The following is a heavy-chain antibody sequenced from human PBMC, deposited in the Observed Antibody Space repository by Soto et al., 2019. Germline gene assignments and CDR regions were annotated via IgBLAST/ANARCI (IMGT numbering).Heavy chain of an antibody. CDR2: IYYSGST. J-gene: IGHJ3*02. V-gene: IGHV4-31*03. Sequence: SETLSLTCTVSGGSISSGGYYWSWIRQHPGKGLEWIGYIYYSGSTYYNPSLKSRVIISVDTSKNQFSLKLSSVTAADTAVYYCARDLPTGTTSKDAFDIWGQGTMVTVSS. CDR3: ARDLPTGTTSKDAFDI. CDR1: GGSISSGGYY. D-gene: IGHD1-1*01.